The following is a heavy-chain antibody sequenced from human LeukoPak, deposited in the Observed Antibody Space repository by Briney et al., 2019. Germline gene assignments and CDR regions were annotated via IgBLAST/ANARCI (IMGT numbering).Heavy chain of an antibody. Sequence: ASVNVSCKASGYTFTNYYMHWVRQAPAQGLEWMGIINPTGGSTNYAQKFQGRVTITAHEPTSTAYMELSSLRSEDTAVYYCARDGESYGYPITYNWFDPWGQGTLVTVSS. J-gene: IGHJ5*02. CDR1: GYTFTNYY. CDR2: INPTGGST. V-gene: IGHV1-46*01. D-gene: IGHD5-18*01. CDR3: ARDGESYGYPITYNWFDP.